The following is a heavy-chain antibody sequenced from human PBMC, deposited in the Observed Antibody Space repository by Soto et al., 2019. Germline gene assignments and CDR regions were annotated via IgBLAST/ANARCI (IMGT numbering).Heavy chain of an antibody. CDR2: ISSSSSYI. CDR3: ARESSGWHTDHAEYFQH. J-gene: IGHJ1*01. CDR1: GFTFSRYS. D-gene: IGHD6-19*01. V-gene: IGHV3-21*01. Sequence: GGSLRLSCAASGFTFSRYSMNWVRQAPGKGLEWVSSISSSSSYIYYADSVKGRFTISRDNAKNSLYLQMNSLRAEDTAVYYCARESSGWHTDHAEYFQHWGQGTLVTVSS.